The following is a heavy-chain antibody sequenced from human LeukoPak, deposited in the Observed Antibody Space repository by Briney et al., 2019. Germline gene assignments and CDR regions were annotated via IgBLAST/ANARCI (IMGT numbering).Heavy chain of an antibody. Sequence: PGGSLRLSCAASGFTFSDYYMSWIRQAPGKGLEWVSYISSSGSTIYYADSVKGRFTISRDNAKNSLYLQMNSLRAEDTAVYCCARVMGCSSTSCYEGYYYYGMDVWGQGTTVTVSS. CDR2: ISSSGSTI. CDR1: GFTFSDYY. V-gene: IGHV3-11*01. D-gene: IGHD2-2*01. J-gene: IGHJ6*02. CDR3: ARVMGCSSTSCYEGYYYYGMDV.